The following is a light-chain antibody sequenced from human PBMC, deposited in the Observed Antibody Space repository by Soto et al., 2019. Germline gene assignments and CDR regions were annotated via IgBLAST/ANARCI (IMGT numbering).Light chain of an antibody. V-gene: IGKV1-39*01. CDR3: QQSYRTPPP. J-gene: IGKJ2*01. Sequence: DIQMTQSPSSLSASVGDRVTITCRASQSIRTSLNWYQQKPGKAPKLLIYGGFSLQSGAPSSFSGSGSGTDFYLTISSLQPEDFAVHYLQQSYRTPPPFGQGPKLGLK. CDR2: GGF. CDR1: QSIRTS.